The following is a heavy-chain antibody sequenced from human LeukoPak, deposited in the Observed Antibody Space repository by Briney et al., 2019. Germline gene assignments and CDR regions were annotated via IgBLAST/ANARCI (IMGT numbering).Heavy chain of an antibody. CDR2: ISCSSIYI. V-gene: IGHV3-21*01. CDR1: GFTFSTYS. J-gene: IGHJ4*02. CDR3: ARDPPYYDCSGYYYDY. D-gene: IGHD3-22*01. Sequence: GGSLRLSCAASGFTFSTYSMNWVRQAPGKGLEWVSSISCSSIYIYYADSVKGRFTISRDNAKNSLYLQMNSLRAEDTAVYYCARDPPYYDCSGYYYDYWGQGTLVTVSS.